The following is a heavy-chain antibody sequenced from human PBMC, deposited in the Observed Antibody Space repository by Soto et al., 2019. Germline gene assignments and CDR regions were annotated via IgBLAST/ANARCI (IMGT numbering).Heavy chain of an antibody. CDR3: AREGNTIFGVVTPPFAFDI. J-gene: IGHJ3*02. V-gene: IGHV3-33*01. CDR2: IWYDGSNK. CDR1: GFTFSSYG. D-gene: IGHD3-3*01. Sequence: GGSLRLSCAASGFTFSSYGMHWVRQAPGKGLEWVAVIWYDGSNKYYADSVKGRFTISRDNSKNTLYLQMNSLRAEDTAVYYCAREGNTIFGVVTPPFAFDIWGQGTMVTVSS.